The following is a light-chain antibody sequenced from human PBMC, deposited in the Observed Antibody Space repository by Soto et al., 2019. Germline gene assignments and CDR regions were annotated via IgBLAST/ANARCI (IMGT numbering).Light chain of an antibody. Sequence: QSVLAQPASVSGSPGQSIAISCTGTSRDFGNYAFVSWFLHHPGKAPKFLIYVVNERPFGFSIRSSGSKFGNTASLTISGFQAEDEADYYCCSYAGPTPYYVFGPGTKFTVL. CDR3: CSYAGPTPYYV. J-gene: IGLJ1*01. CDR1: SRDFGNYAF. V-gene: IGLV2-23*02. CDR2: VVN.